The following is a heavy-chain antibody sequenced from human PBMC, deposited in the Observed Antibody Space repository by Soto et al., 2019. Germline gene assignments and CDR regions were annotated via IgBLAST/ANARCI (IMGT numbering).Heavy chain of an antibody. CDR3: AKNRGLWSGYYSGDYYYGVDV. D-gene: IGHD3-3*01. J-gene: IGHJ6*02. CDR1: GITFNTYA. CDR2: FSGGTGRT. Sequence: LGLSCATSGITFNTYAVSWVRQAPGKELQWVCAFSGGTGRTYYADSVRGRFTLSSDNSENTLYLQMNNLRAEDTAVYYCAKNRGLWSGYYSGDYYYGVDVWGQGTTVTVSS. V-gene: IGHV3-23*01.